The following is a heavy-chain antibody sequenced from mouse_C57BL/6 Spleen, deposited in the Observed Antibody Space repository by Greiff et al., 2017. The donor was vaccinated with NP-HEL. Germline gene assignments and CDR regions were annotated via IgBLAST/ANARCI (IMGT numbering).Heavy chain of an antibody. V-gene: IGHV1-69*01. CDR2: IDPSASYT. J-gene: IGHJ1*03. Sequence: QVQLQQPGAELVMPGASVKLSCKASGYTFTSYWMHWVKQRPGQGLEWIGEIDPSASYTNYNQKFKGKSTLTVDKSSSTAYMQLSSLTSEDSAVYYCARSLHYSNYWYFDVWGTGTTVTVSS. CDR1: GYTFTSYW. CDR3: ARSLHYSNYWYFDV. D-gene: IGHD2-5*01.